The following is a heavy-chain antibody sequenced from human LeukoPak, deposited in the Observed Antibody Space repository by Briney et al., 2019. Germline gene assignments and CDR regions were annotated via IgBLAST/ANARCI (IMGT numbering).Heavy chain of an antibody. Sequence: GGSLRLSCAASGFTFRNYVIHWVRQAPGKGLEWVAVTSSDLNVKLYADSVKGRFTISRDNSRSTLYLQMNSLRPEDTAICYCAREGYYGSGSPPSLYFDYWGQGTLVTVSS. CDR2: TSSDLNVK. D-gene: IGHD3-10*01. V-gene: IGHV3-30-3*01. CDR3: AREGYYGSGSPPSLYFDY. J-gene: IGHJ4*02. CDR1: GFTFRNYV.